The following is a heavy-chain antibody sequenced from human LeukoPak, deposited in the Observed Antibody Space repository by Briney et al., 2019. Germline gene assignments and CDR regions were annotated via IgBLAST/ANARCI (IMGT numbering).Heavy chain of an antibody. D-gene: IGHD1-7*01. V-gene: IGHV3-15*04. CDR3: TTDEDWNYARKDV. Sequence: GGSLRLSCAASGFTFNYAWMSWVRQVPGKGLEWVGQTVSEIDGGTTDYAAPVKGRFAISRDDSKSTLYLQMNSLKIEDTAVYYCTTDEDWNYARKDVWGQGATVIVSS. CDR2: TVSEIDGGTT. CDR1: GFTFNYAW. J-gene: IGHJ6*02.